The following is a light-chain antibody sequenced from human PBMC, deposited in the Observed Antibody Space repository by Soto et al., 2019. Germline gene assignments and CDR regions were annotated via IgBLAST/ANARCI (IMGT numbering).Light chain of an antibody. CDR3: AAWDDSLNGPL. V-gene: IGLV1-44*01. J-gene: IGLJ2*01. CDR2: NNN. Sequence: QSVLTQPPSASGTPGQRVTISCSGSSSNIASNTVNWYQQLPGTAPKLLIYNNNHRPSGVLDRFSGSKSGTSASLAISGLQSADEADYYCAAWDDSLNGPLFGGGTKVTVL. CDR1: SSNIASNT.